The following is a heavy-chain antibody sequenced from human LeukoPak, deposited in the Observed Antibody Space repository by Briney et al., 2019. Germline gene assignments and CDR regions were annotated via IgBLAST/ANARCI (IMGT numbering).Heavy chain of an antibody. D-gene: IGHD6-13*01. V-gene: IGHV4-39*01. Sequence: SETLSLTCTVSVGTISSSSYYWGWIRQPPGRGLEWIRSIYYSGSTYYNPSLKSRVTISVDTSKNQFSLKLSSVTAADTAVYYCGAYIAAAGSAVRPYYYYGMDVWGQGTTVTVSS. CDR3: GAYIAAAGSAVRPYYYYGMDV. CDR2: IYYSGST. J-gene: IGHJ6*02. CDR1: VGTISSSSYY.